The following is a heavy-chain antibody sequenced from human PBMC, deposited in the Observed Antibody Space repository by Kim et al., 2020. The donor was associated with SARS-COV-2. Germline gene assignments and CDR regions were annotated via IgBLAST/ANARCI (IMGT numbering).Heavy chain of an antibody. CDR3: ARVSDILTGWFDP. D-gene: IGHD3-9*01. J-gene: IGHJ5*02. V-gene: IGHV1-69*01. Sequence: YAQKFQGRVTITADESTSTAYMELSSLRSEDTAVYYCARVSDILTGWFDPWGQGTLVTVSS.